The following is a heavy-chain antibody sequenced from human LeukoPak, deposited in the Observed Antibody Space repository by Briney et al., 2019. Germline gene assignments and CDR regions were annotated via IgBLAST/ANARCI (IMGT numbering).Heavy chain of an antibody. V-gene: IGHV3-23*01. Sequence: GGSLRLSCAASGFTFSSYAMHWVRQAPGKGLEWVSTITKSGDQTYYADTVKGLFTISRDISKNTLYLQMNSLRAEDTAVYHCVKSAGKDGYRDVFDIWGQGTVVTVSS. CDR2: ITKSGDQT. CDR1: GFTFSSYA. J-gene: IGHJ3*02. CDR3: VKSAGKDGYRDVFDI. D-gene: IGHD5-24*01.